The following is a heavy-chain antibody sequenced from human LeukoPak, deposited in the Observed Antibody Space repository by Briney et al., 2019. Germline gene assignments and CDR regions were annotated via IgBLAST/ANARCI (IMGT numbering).Heavy chain of an antibody. CDR3: AMLTGYYNVAVDY. J-gene: IGHJ4*02. V-gene: IGHV3-21*01. D-gene: IGHD3-9*01. CDR2: ISSSSSYI. CDR1: GFTFSSYS. Sequence: GGSLRLSCAASGFTFSSYSMNWVRQAPGKGLEWVSSISSSSSYIYYADSVKGRFTISRDNAKNSLYLQMNSLRAEDTAVYYCAMLTGYYNVAVDYWGQGTLVTVSS.